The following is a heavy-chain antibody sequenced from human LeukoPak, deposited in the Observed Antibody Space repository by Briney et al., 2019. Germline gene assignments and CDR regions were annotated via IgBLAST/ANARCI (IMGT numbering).Heavy chain of an antibody. V-gene: IGHV4-39*01. D-gene: IGHD2-15*01. CDR1: GGSISSSSYY. CDR2: IYYSGST. Sequence: PSETLSLTCTVSGGSISSSSYYWGWIRQPPGKGLEWIGSIYYSGSTYYNPSLKSRVTISVDTSKNQFSLNLSSVTAADTAVYYCARAVAATEYFQHWGQGTLVIVSS. J-gene: IGHJ1*01. CDR3: ARAVAATEYFQH.